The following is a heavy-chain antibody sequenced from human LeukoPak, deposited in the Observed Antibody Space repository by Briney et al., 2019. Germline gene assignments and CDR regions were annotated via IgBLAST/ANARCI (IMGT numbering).Heavy chain of an antibody. V-gene: IGHV4-39*07. J-gene: IGHJ3*02. CDR3: ARDSSSWSDALDI. CDR1: GGSISSSSYY. Sequence: PSETLSLTCTVSGGSISSSSYYWGWIRQPPGKGLEWIGSIYYSGSTYYNPSLKSRVTISVDTSKNQFSLKLSSVTAAATAVYSCARDSSSWSDALDIGGKGTRVTVSS. CDR2: IYYSGST. D-gene: IGHD6-13*01.